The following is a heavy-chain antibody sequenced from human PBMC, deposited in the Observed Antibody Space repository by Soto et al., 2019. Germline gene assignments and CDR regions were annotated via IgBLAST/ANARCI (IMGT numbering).Heavy chain of an antibody. CDR1: GFTFRSFE. D-gene: IGHD2-15*01. Sequence: GPLRLSYAASGFTFRSFEMNWVRQATGRGLEWVSYISSSGNTKHYAVSVKGRFTISRDNAENSLYLQMNSLRAEDTAVYYCARGVVAHTLFQDWGQGTLVTVSS. J-gene: IGHJ1*01. V-gene: IGHV3-48*03. CDR3: ARGVVAHTLFQD. CDR2: ISSSGNTK.